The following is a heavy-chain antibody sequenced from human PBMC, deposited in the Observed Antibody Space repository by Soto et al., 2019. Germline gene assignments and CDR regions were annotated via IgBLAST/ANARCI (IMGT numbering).Heavy chain of an antibody. D-gene: IGHD6-19*01. Sequence: SETLSLTCTVSGGSISSYYWSWIRQPPGKGLEWIGYIYYSGSTNYNPSLKSRVTISVDTSKNQFSLKLSSVTAADTAVYYCARVGAPGYSSIDYWGQGTLVTVSS. J-gene: IGHJ4*02. CDR3: ARVGAPGYSSIDY. CDR1: GGSISSYY. V-gene: IGHV4-59*01. CDR2: IYYSGST.